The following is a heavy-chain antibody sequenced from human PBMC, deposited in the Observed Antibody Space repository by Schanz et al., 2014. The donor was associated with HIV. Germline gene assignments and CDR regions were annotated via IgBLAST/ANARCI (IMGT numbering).Heavy chain of an antibody. J-gene: IGHJ6*02. V-gene: IGHV3-30*03. CDR3: ARGSGPYYYYYGMDV. CDR2: ISYDGSDK. CDR1: GLTFGSYA. D-gene: IGHD3-10*01. Sequence: VQLLESGGGLVQPGGSLRLSCAASGLTFGSYAMSWVRQAPGKGLEWVAVISYDGSDKYHADSVKGRFTISRDNSKNTLYLQMNSLRAEDTAVYYCARGSGPYYYYYGMDVWGQGTLVTV.